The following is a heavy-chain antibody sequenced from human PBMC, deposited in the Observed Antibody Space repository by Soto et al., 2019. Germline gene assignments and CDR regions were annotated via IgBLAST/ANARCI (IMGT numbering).Heavy chain of an antibody. D-gene: IGHD3-10*01. V-gene: IGHV3-15*01. Sequence: GGSLRLSCAASGFTFSNAWMSWVRQAPGKGLEWVGRIKSKTDGGTTDYAAPVKGRFTISRDDSKNTLYLQMNSLKTEDTAVYCCTTRPLIDYYGSGSDAFDIWGQGTMVTVSS. CDR1: GFTFSNAW. CDR3: TTRPLIDYYGSGSDAFDI. J-gene: IGHJ3*02. CDR2: IKSKTDGGTT.